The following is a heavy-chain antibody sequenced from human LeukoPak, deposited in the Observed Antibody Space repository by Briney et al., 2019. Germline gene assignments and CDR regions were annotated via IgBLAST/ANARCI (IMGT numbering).Heavy chain of an antibody. CDR1: GGSISSYY. J-gene: IGHJ4*02. Sequence: PSETLSLTCTVSGGSISSYYWSWIPQPPGKGLEYIGYIYYSGSTNYNPSLKSRVTISVDTSKNQFSLKLSSVTAADTAVYYCARLVRTYYYDSSGYYWDYWGQGTLVTVSS. CDR2: IYYSGST. D-gene: IGHD3-22*01. V-gene: IGHV4-59*08. CDR3: ARLVRTYYYDSSGYYWDY.